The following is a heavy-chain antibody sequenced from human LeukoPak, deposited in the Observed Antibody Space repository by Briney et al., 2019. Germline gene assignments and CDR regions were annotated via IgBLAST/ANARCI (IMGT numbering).Heavy chain of an antibody. V-gene: IGHV1-24*01. CDR3: VGVTMVRGVFDY. CDR2: FDPEDGET. Sequence: ASVKVSCKVSGYTLTQLSMHWVRQAPGKGLEGMGGFDPEDGETIYAQKFQGRVTMTEDTSTDTAYMELSSLRAEDTAVYYCVGVTMVRGVFDYWGQGTLVTVSS. CDR1: GYTLTQLS. J-gene: IGHJ4*02. D-gene: IGHD3-10*01.